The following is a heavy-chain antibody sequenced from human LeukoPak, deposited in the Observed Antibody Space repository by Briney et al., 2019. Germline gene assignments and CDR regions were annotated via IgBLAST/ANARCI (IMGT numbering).Heavy chain of an antibody. J-gene: IGHJ4*02. V-gene: IGHV1-46*01. CDR2: INPSAGST. D-gene: IGHD5-18*01. Sequence: GASVKVSCKASEYTFTNYYIHWVRQAPGQGLEWMGIINPSAGSTSYAQKFQGRVTMTRDTSTSTVYMELSSLRSEDTAVYYCARGGLQLLAPLDYWGQGTLVTVSS. CDR1: EYTFTNYY. CDR3: ARGGLQLLAPLDY.